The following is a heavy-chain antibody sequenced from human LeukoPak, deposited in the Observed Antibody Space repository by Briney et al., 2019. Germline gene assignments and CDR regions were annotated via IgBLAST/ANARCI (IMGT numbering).Heavy chain of an antibody. CDR2: INPSGGST. D-gene: IGHD3-3*01. CDR1: GYSFTSYY. V-gene: IGHV1-46*01. J-gene: IGHJ6*03. CDR3: ARESRITIFGVVIRYYYYMDV. Sequence: ASVKVSCKASGYSFTSYYMHWVRQAPGQGLEWMGIINPSGGSTSYAQKFQGRVTMTRDMSTSTVYMDLSSLRSEDTAVYYCARESRITIFGVVIRYYYYMDVWGKGTTVTVSS.